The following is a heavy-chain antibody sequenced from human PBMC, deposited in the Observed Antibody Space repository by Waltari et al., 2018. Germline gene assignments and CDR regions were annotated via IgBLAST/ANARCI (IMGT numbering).Heavy chain of an antibody. CDR2: INQDGSEK. J-gene: IGHJ5*02. D-gene: IGHD6-13*01. CDR3: ARGVGSEQLREGWFDP. CDR1: EFPFRTYW. V-gene: IGHV3-7*01. Sequence: EVQLVESGGGLVQPGGSLRLSCAASEFPFRTYWMNWVRQAPGKGLEWVANINQDGSEKYYVDSVKGRFTISRDNAENSLYLQMNSLRPEDTAVYYCARGVGSEQLREGWFDPWGQGTLVTVSS.